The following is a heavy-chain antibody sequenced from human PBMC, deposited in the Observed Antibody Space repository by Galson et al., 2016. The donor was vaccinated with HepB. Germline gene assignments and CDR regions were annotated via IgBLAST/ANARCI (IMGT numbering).Heavy chain of an antibody. Sequence: SVKVSCKASGDTFRTYPITWVRQAPGQGLEWMGVIVPVFGRPNYAQKFQGRVTITADESTRTAYMELSSLRSEDTAVYYCAVGVIAVANTVPFDYWGQGTLGTVSS. CDR2: IVPVFGRP. J-gene: IGHJ4*02. CDR1: GDTFRTYP. D-gene: IGHD2-21*01. V-gene: IGHV1-69*13. CDR3: AVGVIAVANTVPFDY.